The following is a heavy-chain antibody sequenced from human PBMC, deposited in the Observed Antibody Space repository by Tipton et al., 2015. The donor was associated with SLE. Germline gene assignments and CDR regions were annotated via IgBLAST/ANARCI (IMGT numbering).Heavy chain of an antibody. CDR2: IDTSGVYT. J-gene: IGHJ3*02. CDR3: AKGLRTGSDYIRRDAFHM. CDR1: GFSFRNYA. D-gene: IGHD6-25*01. Sequence: GSLRLSCAASGFSFRNYAMNWGRQAPGKGPEWVSGIDTSGVYTYYPESMKGRFTMFRDNSRNTVYLQMNSLRAEDTAVYYCAKGLRTGSDYIRRDAFHMWGQGTLVTVSS. V-gene: IGHV3-23*01.